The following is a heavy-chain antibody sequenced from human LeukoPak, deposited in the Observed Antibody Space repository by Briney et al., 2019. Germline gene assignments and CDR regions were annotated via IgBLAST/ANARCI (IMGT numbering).Heavy chain of an antibody. CDR3: AKHLILNYVWGHYRVRGYYFDY. J-gene: IGHJ4*02. CDR2: ISGSGGST. Sequence: GGSLRLSCAASGFTFSSYAMSWVRQAPGKGLEWVSAISGSGGSTYYADSVKGRFILSRDNSKNTLYLQMNSLRAEDTAVYYCAKHLILNYVWGHYRVRGYYFDYWGQGTLVTVSS. D-gene: IGHD3-16*02. V-gene: IGHV3-23*01. CDR1: GFTFSSYA.